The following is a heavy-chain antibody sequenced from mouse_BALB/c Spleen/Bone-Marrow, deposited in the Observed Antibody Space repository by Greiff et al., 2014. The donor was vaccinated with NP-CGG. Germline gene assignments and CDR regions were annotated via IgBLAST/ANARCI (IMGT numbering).Heavy chain of an antibody. Sequence: EVQLVESGGDLVKPGGSLKLSCAASGFTFSKYGMSWVRQTPDKRLEWVANISSGGSYTYYPDSVKGRFTISRDNAKNTLYLQMSSLKSEDTAMYYCARQYGNFGVMDYWGQGTLVTVSS. D-gene: IGHD2-1*01. CDR3: ARQYGNFGVMDY. CDR2: ISSGGSYT. CDR1: GFTFSKYG. V-gene: IGHV5-6*01. J-gene: IGHJ4*01.